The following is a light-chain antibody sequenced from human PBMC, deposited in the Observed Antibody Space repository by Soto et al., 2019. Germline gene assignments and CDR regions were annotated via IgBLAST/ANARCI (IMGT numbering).Light chain of an antibody. J-gene: IGKJ2*01. Sequence: DIQLTQSPSFLSASVGDRVTITCRASQGISSYLAWYQQPPGKAPKLLIYGASTLQRGVSSRFSGSGSGTEFPLTISSLQTEDFATYYCQHLNTYPRTFGQGTKLEVK. V-gene: IGKV1-9*01. CDR3: QHLNTYPRT. CDR2: GAS. CDR1: QGISSY.